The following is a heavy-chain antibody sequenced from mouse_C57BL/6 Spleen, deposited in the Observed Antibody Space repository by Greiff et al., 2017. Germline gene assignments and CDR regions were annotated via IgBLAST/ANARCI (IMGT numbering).Heavy chain of an antibody. CDR3: ARENGYYAMDY. V-gene: IGHV1-55*01. J-gene: IGHJ4*01. CDR1: GYTFTSYW. CDR2: IYPGSGST. Sequence: QVQLQQPGAELVKPGASVKMSCKASGYTFTSYWITWVKQRPGQGLEWIGDIYPGSGSTNYNEKFKSKATLTVDTSSSTAYMQLSSLTTDDSSVYYCARENGYYAMDYWGQGTSVTVSS.